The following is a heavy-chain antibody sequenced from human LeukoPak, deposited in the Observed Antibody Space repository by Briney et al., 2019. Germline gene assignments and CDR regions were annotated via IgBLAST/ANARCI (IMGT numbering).Heavy chain of an antibody. Sequence: SQTLSLTCAISGDSVSTNSATWTWLRQSPSRGLEWLGRTYYRSKWYNDYAVSVKSRVTINPDTSKNQFSLQLNSVTPEDTAVYYCARETGTFDYWGQGTLVTVSS. CDR1: GDSVSTNSAT. D-gene: IGHD1-14*01. CDR3: ARETGTFDY. V-gene: IGHV6-1*01. J-gene: IGHJ4*02. CDR2: TYYRSKWYN.